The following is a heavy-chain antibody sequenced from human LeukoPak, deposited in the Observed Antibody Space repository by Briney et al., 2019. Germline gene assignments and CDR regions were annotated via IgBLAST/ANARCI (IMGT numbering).Heavy chain of an antibody. V-gene: IGHV4-59*01. Sequence: SETLSLTCTVSGGSISSYYWSWIRQPPGKGLEWIGYIHYSGSTNYNPSLKSRVTISVDTSKGQFSLKLSSVTAADTAVYYCARGPGYSSGWYGWYFDYWGQGTLVTVSS. CDR1: GGSISSYY. CDR3: ARGPGYSSGWYGWYFDY. J-gene: IGHJ4*02. CDR2: IHYSGST. D-gene: IGHD6-19*01.